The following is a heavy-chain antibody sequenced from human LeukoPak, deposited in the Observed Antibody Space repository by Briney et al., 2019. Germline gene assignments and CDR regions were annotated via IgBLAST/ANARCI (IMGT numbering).Heavy chain of an antibody. CDR2: IYYSGST. V-gene: IGHV4-59*01. CDR1: GASISSYY. J-gene: IGHJ6*02. CDR3: ARGVCYYYGMDV. Sequence: SETLSLTCTVSGASISSYYWSWIRQPPGKGLEWIGYIYYSGSTNYNPSLKSRVTISVDTSKNQFSLKLSSVTAADTAVYYCARGVCYYYGMDVWGLGTTVTVSS.